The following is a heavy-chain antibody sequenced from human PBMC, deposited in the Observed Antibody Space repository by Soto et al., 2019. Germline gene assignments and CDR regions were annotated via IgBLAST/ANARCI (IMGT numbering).Heavy chain of an antibody. V-gene: IGHV3-64D*06. Sequence: GGSLRLSCSASGFTFRNYPMHWVRQAPWKGLEYVSGISSNGVSRYYADPVKGRFNISRDNSKDTVYLKLSSLRGDEQAVYSCLKARTIRRTTGVGPWGPGTLVTV. CDR3: LKARTIRRTTGVGP. D-gene: IGHD1-1*01. CDR1: GFTFRNYP. J-gene: IGHJ5*02. CDR2: ISSNGVSR.